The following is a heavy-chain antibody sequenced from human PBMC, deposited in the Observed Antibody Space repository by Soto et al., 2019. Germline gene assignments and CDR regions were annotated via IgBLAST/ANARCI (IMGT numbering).Heavy chain of an antibody. CDR3: TRRVGASLYYYYGMDV. Sequence: EVQLVESGGGLVQPGGSLKLSCAASGFTFSGSAMHWVRQASGKGLEWVGRIRSKANSYATAYAASVKGRFTISRDDSKNTAYLQMNSLKTEDTAVYYCTRRVGASLYYYYGMDVWGQGTTVTVSS. CDR2: IRSKANSYAT. CDR1: GFTFSGSA. V-gene: IGHV3-73*01. D-gene: IGHD1-26*01. J-gene: IGHJ6*02.